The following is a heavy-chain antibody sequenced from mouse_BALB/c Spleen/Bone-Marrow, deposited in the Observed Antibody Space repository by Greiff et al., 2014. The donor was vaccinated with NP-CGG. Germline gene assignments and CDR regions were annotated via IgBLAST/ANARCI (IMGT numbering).Heavy chain of an antibody. J-gene: IGHJ3*01. CDR1: GYSITSDYA. Sequence: VQLQQPGPGLVKPSQSLSLICTVTGYSITSDYAWNWIRQFPGNKLEWMGYISYSGNTRYNPSLKSRISISRDTSKNQFFLQLNSVTTEDTATYYGARTHYYGSSYPYWGQGTLVTVSA. CDR3: ARTHYYGSSYPY. CDR2: ISYSGNT. D-gene: IGHD1-1*01. V-gene: IGHV3-2*02.